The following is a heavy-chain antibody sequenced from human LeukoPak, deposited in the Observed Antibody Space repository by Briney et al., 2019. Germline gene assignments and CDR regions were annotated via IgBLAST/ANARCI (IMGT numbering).Heavy chain of an antibody. J-gene: IGHJ3*02. V-gene: IGHV1-8*03. CDR1: GYTFTSYD. D-gene: IGHD6-19*01. CDR2: MDPNSGNT. Sequence: ASVKVSCKASGYTFTSYDINWVRQATGQGLEWMGWMDPNSGNTGYAQKFQGRGTITRNTSISTAYMELSSLRSEDTAVYYCARVGIAVADAFDIWGQGTMVTVSS. CDR3: ARVGIAVADAFDI.